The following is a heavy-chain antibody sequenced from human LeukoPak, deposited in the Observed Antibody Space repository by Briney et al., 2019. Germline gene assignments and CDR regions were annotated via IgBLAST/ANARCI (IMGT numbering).Heavy chain of an antibody. CDR3: ARGELDY. CDR2: VYYSWST. D-gene: IGHD1-26*01. CDR1: GGSISNYY. V-gene: IGHV4-59*12. J-gene: IGHJ4*02. Sequence: SETLSLTCTVSGGSISNYYWSWIRQPPGKGLEWIGYVYYSWSTNYNPSLKSRVTISVDTSKNQFSLKLSSVTAADTAVYYCARGELDYWGQGTLVTVSS.